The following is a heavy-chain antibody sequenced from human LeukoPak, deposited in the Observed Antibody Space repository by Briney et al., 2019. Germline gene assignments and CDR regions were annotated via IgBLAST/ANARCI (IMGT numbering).Heavy chain of an antibody. V-gene: IGHV3-48*01. CDR1: GFTFSSYA. Sequence: GGSLRLSCAASGFTFSSYAMSWVRQAPGKGLEWVSYIGRSSSPIYYADSVKGRFTISRDNAKNSLYLQMNGLRAEDTAVYYCARGPSSQFRTDYWGQGTLVTVSS. D-gene: IGHD2-2*01. J-gene: IGHJ4*02. CDR3: ARGPSSQFRTDY. CDR2: IGRSSSPI.